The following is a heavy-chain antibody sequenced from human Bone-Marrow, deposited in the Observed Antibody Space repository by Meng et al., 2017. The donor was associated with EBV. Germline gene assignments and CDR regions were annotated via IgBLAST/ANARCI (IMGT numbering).Heavy chain of an antibody. D-gene: IGHD6-19*01. CDR2: ISYDGNSK. J-gene: IGHJ4*02. CDR1: GFICTNCA. Sequence: QLHLVESGXGVVQPXSSLRLSCATSGFICTNCAMNWVRQAPGKGLEWVAVISYDGNSKDYADFVKGRFTISRDNSKNTLYLQMSSLRDEDTAVYYCTSPSYSSGGGYWGQGTLVTVSS. CDR3: TSPSYSSGGGY. V-gene: IGHV3-30-3*01.